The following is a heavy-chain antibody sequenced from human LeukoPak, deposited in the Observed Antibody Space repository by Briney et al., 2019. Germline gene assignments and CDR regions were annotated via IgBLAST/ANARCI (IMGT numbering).Heavy chain of an antibody. CDR1: GFTFNTYS. J-gene: IGHJ4*02. V-gene: IGHV3-23*01. Sequence: PGGSLRLSCAASGFTFNTYSMNWARQAPGKGLEWVSTISDSGGGTYYADSVKGRFIISRDNSKNTLYLQMNSLRADDTAVYYCDGADFWGQGTLVTVSS. CDR3: DGADF. CDR2: ISDSGGGT.